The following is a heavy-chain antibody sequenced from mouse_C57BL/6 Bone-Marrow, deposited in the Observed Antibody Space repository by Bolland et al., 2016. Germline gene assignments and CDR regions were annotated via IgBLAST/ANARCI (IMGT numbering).Heavy chain of an antibody. D-gene: IGHD1-2*01. CDR3: ARYGLAMDY. J-gene: IGHJ4*01. Sequence: TNYNEKFKSKATLTVDKSSSTAYMQLSSLTSEDSAVYYCARYGLAMDYWGQG. CDR2: T. V-gene: IGHV1-64*01.